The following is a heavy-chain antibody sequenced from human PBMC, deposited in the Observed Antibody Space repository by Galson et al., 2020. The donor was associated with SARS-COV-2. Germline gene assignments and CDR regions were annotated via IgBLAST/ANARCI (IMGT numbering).Heavy chain of an antibody. CDR2: IDPSDYYT. J-gene: IGHJ6*02. D-gene: IGHD3-9*01. CDR1: GYSFTKFW. V-gene: IGHV5-10-1*01. Sequence: GESLKISCKGSGYSFTKFWISWVRQMPGKGLEWMGRIDPSDYYTNYSPSFQGHVTISVDKSITTAYLQWSSLKASDTAMYYCARRPVDDILAGIPSEGGKGMDVWGQGTTVTVSS. CDR3: ARRPVDDILAGIPSEGGKGMDV.